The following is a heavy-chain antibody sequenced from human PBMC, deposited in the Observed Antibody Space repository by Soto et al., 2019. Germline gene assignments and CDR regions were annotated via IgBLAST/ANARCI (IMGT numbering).Heavy chain of an antibody. V-gene: IGHV1-46*01. CDR1: GYTFTSYY. J-gene: IGHJ3*02. CDR3: ARGLEWLLPHDAFDI. CDR2: INPSGGST. D-gene: IGHD3-22*01. Sequence: AAVKVSCKASGYTFTSYYMHWVRQAPGQGLEWMGIINPSGGSTSYAQKFQGRVTMTRDTSTSTVYMELSSLRSEDTAVYYCARGLEWLLPHDAFDIWGQGTMGTVAS.